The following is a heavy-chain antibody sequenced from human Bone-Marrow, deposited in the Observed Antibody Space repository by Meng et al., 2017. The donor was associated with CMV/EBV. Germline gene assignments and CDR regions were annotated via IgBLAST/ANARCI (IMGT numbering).Heavy chain of an antibody. CDR1: GGSISSYY. D-gene: IGHD6-6*01. Sequence: SETLSFTCTVSGGSISSYYWSWIRQSPGKGLEWIGYIYYSGSTNYNPSLKSRVTISVDTSKNQFSLKLSSVTAADTAVYYCARIKYSSSLSVYYYYGMDGWGQGTTVTVSS. CDR3: ARIKYSSSLSVYYYYGMDG. J-gene: IGHJ6*02. V-gene: IGHV4-59*01. CDR2: IYYSGST.